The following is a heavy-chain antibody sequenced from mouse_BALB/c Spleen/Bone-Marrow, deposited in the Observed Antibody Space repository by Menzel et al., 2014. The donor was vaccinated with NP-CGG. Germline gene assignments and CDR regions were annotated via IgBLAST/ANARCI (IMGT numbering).Heavy chain of an antibody. CDR1: GFTFSSYA. CDR2: ISSGGST. CDR3: ARGDYYDSSFYWYFDD. D-gene: IGHD1-1*01. J-gene: IGHJ1*01. Sequence: EVQVVESGGGLVKPGGSLKLSCAASGFTFSSYAMSWVRQTPEKRLEWVASISSGGSTYYPDSVKGRFTISRDNARNILYLQMSSLRSEDTAMYYCARGDYYDSSFYWYFDDWGAGTTVTVSS. V-gene: IGHV5-6-5*01.